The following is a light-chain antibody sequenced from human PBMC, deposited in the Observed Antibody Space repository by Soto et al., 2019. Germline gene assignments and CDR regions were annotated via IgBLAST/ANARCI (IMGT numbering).Light chain of an antibody. CDR3: QQYNKWPPIT. CDR2: GAS. J-gene: IGKJ5*01. CDR1: QSVSSN. V-gene: IGKV3-15*01. Sequence: EIEMTQSPATLSVSPGERATLSCRASQSVSSNLAWYQQKPGQAPRLLIYGASTRATGIPARFSGSGSGTEFTLTISSLQSEDSAVYYCQQYNKWPPITFGQGTRLEIK.